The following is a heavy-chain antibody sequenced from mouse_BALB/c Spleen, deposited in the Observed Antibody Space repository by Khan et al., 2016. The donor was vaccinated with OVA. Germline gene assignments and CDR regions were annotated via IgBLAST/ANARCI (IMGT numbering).Heavy chain of an antibody. J-gene: IGHJ2*01. Sequence: EVQLQESGPGLVKPSQSLSLTCTVTGFSITSDYAWNWIRQFPGNKLEWMGYISYSGNTKYNPSLKSRISITRDTSKNQFFLQLNSVTIEDTATYYCARVYRGDFDYWGQGTTLTVSS. CDR3: ARVYRGDFDY. D-gene: IGHD2-14*01. CDR2: ISYSGNT. V-gene: IGHV3-2*02. CDR1: GFSITSDYA.